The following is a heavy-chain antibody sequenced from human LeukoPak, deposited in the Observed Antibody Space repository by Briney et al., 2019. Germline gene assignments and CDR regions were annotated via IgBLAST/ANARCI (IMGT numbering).Heavy chain of an antibody. V-gene: IGHV3-11*01. D-gene: IGHD1-14*01. CDR3: TRDPRNLDY. CDR1: AFTFSDNY. J-gene: IGHJ4*02. CDR2: ISPSGTDI. Sequence: PGGSLRLSCAVSAFTFSDNYMTWIRQAPGKGLESVSYISPSGTDISYADSVKGRFTISRDNAKNSLYLQMNSLRVEDTAVYYCTRDPRNLDYWGQGTLVTVSS.